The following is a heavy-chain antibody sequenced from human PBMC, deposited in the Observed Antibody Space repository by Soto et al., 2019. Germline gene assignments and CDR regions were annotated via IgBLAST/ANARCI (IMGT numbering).Heavy chain of an antibody. CDR3: ARFLSDAYGDYGYFDY. V-gene: IGHV1-3*01. CDR2: INAGNGNT. Sequence: GASVKVSCKASGYTFTSYAMHWVRQAPGQRLEWMGWINAGNGNTKYSQKFQGRVTITRDTSASTAYMELSSLRSEDTAVYYCARFLSDAYGDYGYFDYWGQGTLVTVSS. D-gene: IGHD4-17*01. CDR1: GYTFTSYA. J-gene: IGHJ4*02.